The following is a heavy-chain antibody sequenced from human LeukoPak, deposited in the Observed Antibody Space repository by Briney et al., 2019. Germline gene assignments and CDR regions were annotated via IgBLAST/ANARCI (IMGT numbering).Heavy chain of an antibody. CDR1: GYTFTGYY. V-gene: IGHV1-2*02. J-gene: IGHJ5*02. D-gene: IGHD2-2*01. Sequence: ASVKVSCKTSGYTFTGYYMHWVRQAPGQGLEWMGWINPNSGGTNYAQKFQGRVTMTRDMSTSTVYMELSSLRSEDTAVYYCVRAIVVVPAAIGGTNWFDPWGQGTLVTVSS. CDR3: VRAIVVVPAAIGGTNWFDP. CDR2: INPNSGGT.